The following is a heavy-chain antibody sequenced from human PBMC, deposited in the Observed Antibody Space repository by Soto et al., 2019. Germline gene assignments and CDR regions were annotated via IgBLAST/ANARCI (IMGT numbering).Heavy chain of an antibody. V-gene: IGHV3-73*01. D-gene: IGHD3-3*01. CDR1: GFTFSGSA. CDR2: ISSKANDHAT. Sequence: EVQLLESGGGLVQPGGSLTLSSAASGFTFSGSAMHWVRQASGKGLEWVGRISSKANDHATAYAASVKGRFTISRDDSKNTAYLQMSSLKTEDTAVYYCSRHTYNFWSGSNSWGQGTLVTVSS. J-gene: IGHJ5*02. CDR3: SRHTYNFWSGSNS.